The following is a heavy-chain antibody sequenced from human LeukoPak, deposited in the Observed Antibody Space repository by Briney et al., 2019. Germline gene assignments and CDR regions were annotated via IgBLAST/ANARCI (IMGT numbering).Heavy chain of an antibody. J-gene: IGHJ3*02. V-gene: IGHV3-11*04. CDR2: ISSSGSTI. D-gene: IGHD2-2*01. CDR3: ASGGVPAAMVHPSRLGAFXI. CDR1: GFTFSDYY. Sequence: VGSLRLSCAASGFTFSDYYMSWIRQAPGKGLEWVSYISSSGSTIYYADSVKGRFTISRDNSKNSLYLQMNSLSAEDTAVYYCASGGVPAAMVHPSRLGAFXIWGQGTMVTVSS.